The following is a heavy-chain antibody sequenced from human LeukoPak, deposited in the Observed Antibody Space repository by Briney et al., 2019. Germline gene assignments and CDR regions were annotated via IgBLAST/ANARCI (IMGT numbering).Heavy chain of an antibody. CDR3: ARAPNGYDFGEPYYFDY. J-gene: IGHJ4*02. Sequence: PQTLSLTCTVSGGSISSTGYYWNWIRQHPGKGLEWIGYIYDSGSTYYNPSLKSRVTISVDTSKNQFSLKLSSVTAADTAVYYCARAPNGYDFGEPYYFDYWGQGTLVTVSS. CDR2: IYDSGST. D-gene: IGHD5-12*01. CDR1: GGSISSTGYY. V-gene: IGHV4-31*03.